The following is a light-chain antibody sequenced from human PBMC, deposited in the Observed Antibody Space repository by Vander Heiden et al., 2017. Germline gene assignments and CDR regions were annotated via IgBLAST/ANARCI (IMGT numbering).Light chain of an antibody. J-gene: IGLJ1*01. CDR1: SRDVGGYNY. V-gene: IGLV2-14*01. CDR3: LSYTSGSTPGV. Sequence: QSALTQPASVSGSPGQSITISCTGTSRDVGGYNYISWFQHHPGKAPKLITYDVRKRPSGVSNRFSGSKSANTASLTISGLQAEDEAEYYCLSYTSGSTPGVFGTGTKVTVL. CDR2: DVR.